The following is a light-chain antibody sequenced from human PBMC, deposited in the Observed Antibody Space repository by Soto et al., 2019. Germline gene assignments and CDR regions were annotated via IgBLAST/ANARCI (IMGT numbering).Light chain of an antibody. CDR2: GAS. Sequence: EIVLTQSPGTLSLSPGERATRSCRASQIVNANDLAWYQQKPGQSPRLLIFGASSRATGIPDRFSGSGSGTDFTLTISRVEPEDFAVYYCQQYGSSPFTFGPGTKVDIK. CDR3: QQYGSSPFT. CDR1: QIVNAND. J-gene: IGKJ3*01. V-gene: IGKV3-20*01.